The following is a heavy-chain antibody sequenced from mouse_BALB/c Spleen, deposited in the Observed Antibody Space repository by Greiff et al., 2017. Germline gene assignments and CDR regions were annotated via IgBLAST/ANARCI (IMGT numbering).Heavy chain of an antibody. CDR2: IDPANGNT. CDR1: GFNIKDTY. CDR3: AREGEGYSNVWYFDV. J-gene: IGHJ1*01. Sequence: VQLKQSGAELVKPGASVKLSCTASGFNIKDTYMHWVKQRPEQGLEWIGRIDPANGNTKYDPKFQGKATITADTSSNTAYLQLSSLTSEDTAVYYCAREGEGYSNVWYFDVWGAGTTVTVS. V-gene: IGHV14-3*02. D-gene: IGHD2-3*01.